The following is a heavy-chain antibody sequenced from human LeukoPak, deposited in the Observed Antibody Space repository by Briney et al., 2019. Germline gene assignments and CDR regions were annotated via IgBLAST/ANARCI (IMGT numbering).Heavy chain of an antibody. V-gene: IGHV1-2*02. CDR2: INPNSGGT. D-gene: IGHD3-3*01. CDR1: GYTFTGYY. J-gene: IGHJ4*02. CDR3: ATLGAGRFLSGYIDF. Sequence: ASVKVSCKASGYTFTGYYMHWVRQAPGQGLEWMGWINPNSGGTNYAQKFQGRVTMTRDTSISTAYMELSRLRSDDTAVYYCATLGAGRFLSGYIDFWGQGTLVTVSS.